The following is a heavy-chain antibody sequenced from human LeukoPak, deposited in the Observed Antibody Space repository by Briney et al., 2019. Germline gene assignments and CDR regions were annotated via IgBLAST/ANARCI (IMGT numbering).Heavy chain of an antibody. D-gene: IGHD4-17*01. CDR3: ARLSTVDAFDI. Sequence: GGSLRLSCAASGFTISSYSMNWVRQAPGKGLEWVSSISSSSSYIYYADSVKGRFTISRDNAKNSLYLQMNSLRAEDTAVYYCARLSTVDAFDIWGQGTMVTVSS. CDR1: GFTISSYS. CDR2: ISSSSSYI. J-gene: IGHJ3*02. V-gene: IGHV3-21*01.